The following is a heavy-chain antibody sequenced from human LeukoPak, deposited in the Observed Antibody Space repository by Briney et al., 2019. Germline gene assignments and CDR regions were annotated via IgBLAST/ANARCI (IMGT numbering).Heavy chain of an antibody. D-gene: IGHD2-15*01. V-gene: IGHV1-2*02. J-gene: IGHJ5*02. CDR2: INPNSGGT. Sequence: ASVKVSCTASGYTFTGYYMHWVRQAPGQGLEWMGCINPNSGGTNYAQKFQGRVTMTRDTSISTAYMELSRLRSDDTAVYYCARDAASLEDIVVVVAATPPGRFDPWGQGTLVTVSS. CDR1: GYTFTGYY. CDR3: ARDAASLEDIVVVVAATPPGRFDP.